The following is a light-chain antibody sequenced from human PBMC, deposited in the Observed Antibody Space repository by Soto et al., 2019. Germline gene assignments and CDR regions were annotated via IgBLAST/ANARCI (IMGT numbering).Light chain of an antibody. CDR3: QQTKDWPGT. CDR1: QSVSYY. Sequence: EILMTQSPATLSVSPGERVTFSCRASQSVSYYLAWYQQKPGQAPRLLIYDASTRATGIPVRFSGSGSGTEFTLNVRGLQSEDFGVYYCQQTKDWPGTFCQGTKVEIK. V-gene: IGKV3-15*01. CDR2: DAS. J-gene: IGKJ1*01.